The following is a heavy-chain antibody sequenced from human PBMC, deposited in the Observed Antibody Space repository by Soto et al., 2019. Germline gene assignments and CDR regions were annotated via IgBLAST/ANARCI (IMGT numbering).Heavy chain of an antibody. CDR1: GFTFSNSA. D-gene: IGHD6-19*01. J-gene: IGHJ4*02. CDR3: ARDARIAVAGTDN. CDR2: ISGPGGST. Sequence: EVQLLESGVGVVQPGGSLRLSCAASGFTFSNSAMTWVRQAAGKGLEWVSSISGPGGSTYYADSVQGRCTISRYNSKITLFLPMNTLRAEATALYYCARDARIAVAGTDNWGQGILVTVTS. V-gene: IGHV3-23*01.